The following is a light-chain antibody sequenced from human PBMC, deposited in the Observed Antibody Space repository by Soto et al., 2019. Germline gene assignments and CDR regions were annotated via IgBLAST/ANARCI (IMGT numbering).Light chain of an antibody. CDR2: GAS. CDR3: QQYNNWPPIT. J-gene: IGKJ5*01. Sequence: EVVMTQPPVTLSVSPGERATLSCRASQSVRSSVAWYQQKPGQAPRLLFYGASTRATGIPARFSGSGSGTEFTLTISSLQSEDVAVYYCQQYNNWPPITFGQGTRLEIK. CDR1: QSVRSS. V-gene: IGKV3-15*01.